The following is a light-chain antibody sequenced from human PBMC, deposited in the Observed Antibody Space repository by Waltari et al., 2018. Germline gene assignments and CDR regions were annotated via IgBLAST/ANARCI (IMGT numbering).Light chain of an antibody. J-gene: IGKJ4*01. CDR1: QAINNY. Sequence: DIQMTQSPSSLSVSKGERVTITCRASQAINNYLSWYQQRPGKAPKPLIHFVSRLETGVPSRFSGRRSGPDYTLTINSLQSEDVGTYYCQQYNNSPLTFGGGTQVEI. V-gene: IGKV1-33*01. CDR3: QQYNNSPLT. CDR2: FVS.